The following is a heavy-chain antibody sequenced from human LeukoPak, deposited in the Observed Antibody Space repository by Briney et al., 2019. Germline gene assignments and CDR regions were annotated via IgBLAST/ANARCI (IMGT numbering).Heavy chain of an antibody. J-gene: IGHJ5*02. Sequence: GGSLRLSCAASGFTFSNAWMTWVRQAPGKGLQWVGRIKSKIDGGTTDYAAPVKGRFTISRDDSQNTLYLQMNSLKTEDTAVYYCTTDSFTVIVPAAKGPWGQGTLVTVSS. CDR1: GFTFSNAW. V-gene: IGHV3-15*01. CDR3: TTDSFTVIVPAAKGP. D-gene: IGHD2-2*01. CDR2: IKSKIDGGTT.